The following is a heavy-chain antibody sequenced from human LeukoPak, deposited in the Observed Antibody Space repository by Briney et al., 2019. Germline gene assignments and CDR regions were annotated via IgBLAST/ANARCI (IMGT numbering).Heavy chain of an antibody. Sequence: PSETLSLTCTVSGDSMRSYYWTWIRQPPGKGLEWIGYIYISGSTNYNPSLKGRVALSVDMSRNLFSLKLTFVTAADTAVYYCARERVGGDYYDGSRRYFDLWGRGTLVTVSS. J-gene: IGHJ2*01. CDR1: GDSMRSYY. D-gene: IGHD3-22*01. V-gene: IGHV4-4*08. CDR2: IYISGST. CDR3: ARERVGGDYYDGSRRYFDL.